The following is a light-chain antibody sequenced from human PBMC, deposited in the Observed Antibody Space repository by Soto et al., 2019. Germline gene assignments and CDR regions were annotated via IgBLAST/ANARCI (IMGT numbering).Light chain of an antibody. V-gene: IGLV2-14*01. J-gene: IGLJ1*01. Sequence: QSVLTQPASVSGSPGQSITISCTGTSSDIGGYDYVSWYQQYPGKAPKLMIYDVSNRPSGVSDRFSGSKSANTASLTISGLQAEDEADYYCNSYTNSSSLYVFGTGTKVTV. CDR1: SSDIGGYDY. CDR2: DVS. CDR3: NSYTNSSSLYV.